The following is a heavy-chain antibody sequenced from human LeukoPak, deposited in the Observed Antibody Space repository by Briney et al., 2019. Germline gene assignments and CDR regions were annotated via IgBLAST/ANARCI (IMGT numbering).Heavy chain of an antibody. D-gene: IGHD5-24*01. CDR2: IYYSGST. CDR1: GGSFSGYY. V-gene: IGHV4-34*01. J-gene: IGHJ3*02. Sequence: PSETLSLTCAVYGGSFSGYYWSWIRQPPGKGLEWIGSIYYSGSTYYNPSLKSRVTISVDTSKNQFSLKLSSVTAADTAVYYCARDVEMATDGGAFDIWGQGTMVTVSS. CDR3: ARDVEMATDGGAFDI.